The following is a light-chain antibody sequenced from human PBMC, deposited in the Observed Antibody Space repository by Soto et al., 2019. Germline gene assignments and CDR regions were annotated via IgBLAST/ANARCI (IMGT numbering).Light chain of an antibody. Sequence: QSALTQPASVSGSPGQSITISCTGTSSDVGAYNYVSWYQQHPGKAPKLMIYEVSNRPSGVSDRFSGSKSGNTASLTISGHQAEDEADYYCSSYTSGSRVFGGGTQLTVL. V-gene: IGLV2-14*03. CDR1: SSDVGAYNY. CDR2: EVS. CDR3: SSYTSGSRV. J-gene: IGLJ2*01.